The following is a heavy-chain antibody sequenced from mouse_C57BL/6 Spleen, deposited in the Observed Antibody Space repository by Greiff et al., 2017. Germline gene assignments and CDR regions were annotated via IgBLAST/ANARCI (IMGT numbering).Heavy chain of an antibody. CDR3: ARGYGCRAWFAD. CDR1: GFNFNDYY. CDR2: IDPEDGDT. D-gene: IGHD2-2*01. J-gene: IGHJ3*01. V-gene: IGHV14-2*01. Sequence: EVHLVESGAELVKPGASVKLSCTASGFNFNDYYMHWVKQRPEQGLEWIGRIDPEDGDTKYAPKFQGKATITADTSSNTAYLQLSSLTSEDTAVYYCARGYGCRAWFADWGQGTLVTVSA.